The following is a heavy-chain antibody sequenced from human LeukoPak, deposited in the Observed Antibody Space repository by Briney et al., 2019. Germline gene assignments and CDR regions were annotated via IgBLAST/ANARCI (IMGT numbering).Heavy chain of an antibody. D-gene: IGHD3-10*01. CDR1: HGSISSSSFY. J-gene: IGHJ4*02. Sequence: SETLSLTCTVSHGSISSSSFYWGWIRPPPGKGLEWIGSMYYKGTTYYNPSLESRVTISVDTSKNLCSLKLSSVTAADTAVYYCVGEEYGTGSYYKSSDWGQGTLVSVSS. CDR2: MYYKGTT. CDR3: VGEEYGTGSYYKSSD. V-gene: IGHV4-39*01.